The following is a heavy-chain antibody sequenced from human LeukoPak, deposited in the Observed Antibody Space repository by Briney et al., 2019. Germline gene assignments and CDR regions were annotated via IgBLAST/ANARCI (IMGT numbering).Heavy chain of an antibody. D-gene: IGHD6-19*01. CDR1: GYTFTSYG. Sequence: GASVKVSCKASGYTFTSYGISWVRQAPGQGLEWMGWISAYNGNTNYAQKLQGRVTMTTDTSTSTAYMELRSLRSDDTAVYYCARVFPYTLIAVAGYFDYWGQGTLVTVSS. J-gene: IGHJ4*02. V-gene: IGHV1-18*01. CDR3: ARVFPYTLIAVAGYFDY. CDR2: ISAYNGNT.